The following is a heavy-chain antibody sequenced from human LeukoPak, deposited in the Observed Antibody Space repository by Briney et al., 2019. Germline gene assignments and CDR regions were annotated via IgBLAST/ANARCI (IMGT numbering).Heavy chain of an antibody. V-gene: IGHV3-23*01. Sequence: GGSLRLSCAASGFTFSSYAMSWVRQAPGKGLEWVSAISGSGGSTYYADSVKGRFTISRDNSKNTLYLQMNSLRAEDTAVYYCAKALPITMVRGVRSAIFDYWGQGTLVTVSS. CDR2: ISGSGGST. CDR3: AKALPITMVRGVRSAIFDY. J-gene: IGHJ4*02. D-gene: IGHD3-10*01. CDR1: GFTFSSYA.